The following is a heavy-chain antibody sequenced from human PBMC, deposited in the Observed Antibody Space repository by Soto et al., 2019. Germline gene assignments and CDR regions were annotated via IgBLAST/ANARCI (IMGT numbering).Heavy chain of an antibody. J-gene: IGHJ2*01. D-gene: IGHD2-21*02. CDR3: ARGEGPVVTAIPRRNYWYFDL. V-gene: IGHV1-69*13. CDR1: GGTFSSYA. Sequence: ASVKVSCKASGGTFSSYAISWVRQAPGQGLEWMGGIIPIFGTANYAQKFQGRVTITADESTSTAYMELSSLRSEDTAVYYCARGEGPVVTAIPRRNYWYFDLWGRGTLVTVSS. CDR2: IIPIFGTA.